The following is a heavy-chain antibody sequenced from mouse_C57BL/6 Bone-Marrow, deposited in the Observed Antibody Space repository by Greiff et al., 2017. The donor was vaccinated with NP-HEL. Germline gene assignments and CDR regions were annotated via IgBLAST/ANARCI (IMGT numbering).Heavy chain of an antibody. CDR3: AKLGRGMDY. J-gene: IGHJ4*01. Sequence: EVMLVESEGGLVQPGSSMKLSCTASGFTFSDYYMAWVRQVPEKGLEWVANINYDGSSTYYLDSLKSRFIISRDNAKNILYLQMSSLKSEDTATYYCAKLGRGMDYWGQGTSVTVSS. D-gene: IGHD4-1*01. V-gene: IGHV5-16*01. CDR1: GFTFSDYY. CDR2: INYDGSST.